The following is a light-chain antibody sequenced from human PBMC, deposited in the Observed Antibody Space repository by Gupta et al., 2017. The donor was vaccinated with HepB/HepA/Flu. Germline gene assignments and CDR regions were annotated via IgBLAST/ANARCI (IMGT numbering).Light chain of an antibody. J-gene: IGKJ4*01. V-gene: IGKV2-24*01. CDR2: KIS. CDR1: QSLVHSDGNTY. Sequence: DIVMTQTPLSSPVTLGQPASISCRSSQSLVHSDGNTYLSWLQQKPGQPPRLLINKISNRLPEVPDRFSGSGAGTDFTLTISRLEAEDVGVYYCMQGYNIPLTFGEGTKVEIK. CDR3: MQGYNIPLT.